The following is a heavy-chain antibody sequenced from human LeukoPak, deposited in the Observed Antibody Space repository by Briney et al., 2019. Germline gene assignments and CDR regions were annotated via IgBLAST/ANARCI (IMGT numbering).Heavy chain of an antibody. CDR2: IYTSGST. CDR1: GGSISSYY. V-gene: IGHV4-4*07. J-gene: IGHJ5*02. CDR3: ARGFVITMVRGVTTQVDWFDP. Sequence: PSETLSLTCTVSGGSISSYYWSWLRQPAGKGLEWIGRIYTSGSTNYNPSLKSRVTVSVDTSKNQFSLKLSSVTAADTAVYYCARGFVITMVRGVTTQVDWFDPWGQGTLVTVFS. D-gene: IGHD3-10*01.